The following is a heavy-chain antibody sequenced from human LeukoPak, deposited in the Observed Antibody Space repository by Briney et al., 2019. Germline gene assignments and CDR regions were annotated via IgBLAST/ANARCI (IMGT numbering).Heavy chain of an antibody. CDR1: GFTFSSYS. CDR2: ISGSGGST. V-gene: IGHV3-23*01. Sequence: GGSLRLSCAASGFTFSSYSMNWVRQAPGKGLEWVSAISGSGGSTYYADSVKGRFTISRDNSKNTLYLQMNSLRAEDTAVYYCAKDQTGYSGYDSGEFDYWGQGTLVTVSS. D-gene: IGHD5-12*01. J-gene: IGHJ4*01. CDR3: AKDQTGYSGYDSGEFDY.